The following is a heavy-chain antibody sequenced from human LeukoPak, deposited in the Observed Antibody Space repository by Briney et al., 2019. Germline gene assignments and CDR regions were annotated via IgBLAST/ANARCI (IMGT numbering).Heavy chain of an antibody. D-gene: IGHD5-24*01. J-gene: IGHJ4*02. CDR2: IYYSGST. CDR3: ARGSMATIPFDY. V-gene: IGHV4-59*11. CDR1: GGSISSHY. Sequence: PSETLSLTCTVSGGSISSHYWSRIRQPPGKGLEWIGYIYYSGSTNYNPSLKSRVTISVDTSKNQFSLKLSSVTAADTAVYYCARGSMATIPFDYWGQGTLVTVSS.